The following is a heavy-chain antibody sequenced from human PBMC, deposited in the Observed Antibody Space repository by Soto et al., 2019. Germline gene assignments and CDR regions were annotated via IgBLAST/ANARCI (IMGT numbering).Heavy chain of an antibody. CDR2: ISYDGSNK. D-gene: IGHD2-8*02. CDR1: GFTFNMYG. J-gene: IGHJ6*02. CDR3: AKDIVLTGMPARPWYYGMDV. V-gene: IGHV3-30*18. Sequence: QVQLVESGGGVVQPGRSLRLSCAASGFTFNMYGMHWVRQAPGKGLEWVALISYDGSNKYYADSVKGRFTISRDNSKNTVDLQMSSLRAEDTAVFYCAKDIVLTGMPARPWYYGMDVWGQGTTVTVSS.